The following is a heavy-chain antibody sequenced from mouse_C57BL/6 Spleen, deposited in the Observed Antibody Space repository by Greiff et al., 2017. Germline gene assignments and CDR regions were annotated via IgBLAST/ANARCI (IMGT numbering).Heavy chain of an antibody. D-gene: IGHD3-3*01. CDR1: GFTFSSYG. CDR2: ISSGGSYP. Sequence: EVKLVESGGDLVKPGGSLKLSCAASGFTFSSYGMSWVRQTPDKRLEWVATISSGGSYPYYPDSVKGRFTISRDNAKNTLYLQMSSLKSEDTAMYYCARQGGRLTYDDWGQGTTLTVAS. J-gene: IGHJ2*01. CDR3: ARQGGRLTYDD. V-gene: IGHV5-6*02.